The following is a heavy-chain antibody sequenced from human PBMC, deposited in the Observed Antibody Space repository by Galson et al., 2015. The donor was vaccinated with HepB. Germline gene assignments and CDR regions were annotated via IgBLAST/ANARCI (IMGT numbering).Heavy chain of an antibody. CDR2: IYSGGST. J-gene: IGHJ6*02. CDR1: GFTVSSNY. V-gene: IGHV3-66*01. CDR3: ARAEDYYYGMDV. Sequence: SLRLSCAASGFTVSSNYMSWVRQAPGKGLEWVSVIYSGGSTYYADSVKGRFTISRDNSKNTLYLQMNSLRAEDTAVYYCARAEDYYYGMDVWGQGTTVTVSS.